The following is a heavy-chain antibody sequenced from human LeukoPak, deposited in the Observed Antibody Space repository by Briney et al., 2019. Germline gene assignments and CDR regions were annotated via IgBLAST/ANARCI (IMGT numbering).Heavy chain of an antibody. Sequence: SETLSLTCAVYGGSFSGYYWSWIRQPPWKGLEWIGEINHSGSTNYNPSLKSRVTISVDTSKNQFSLKLSSVTAADTAVYYCARGRNYYDSSGYHRSYYFDYWGQGTLVTVSS. J-gene: IGHJ4*02. D-gene: IGHD3-22*01. CDR2: INHSGST. CDR1: GGSFSGYY. V-gene: IGHV4-34*01. CDR3: ARGRNYYDSSGYHRSYYFDY.